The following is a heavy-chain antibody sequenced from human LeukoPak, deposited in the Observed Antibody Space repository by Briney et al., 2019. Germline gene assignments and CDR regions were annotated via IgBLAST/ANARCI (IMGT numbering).Heavy chain of an antibody. V-gene: IGHV4-39*01. Sequence: PSDTLSLTCTVSGGSISSSSYYWGWIRQPPGKGLELIGRMYYRGSTYYNPSLKSRVTISVDTAKNQFSLKLSSVTAADMAVYYCASHDCSSTSCYIIYYYYMDVWGKGTTVTVSS. J-gene: IGHJ6*03. CDR2: MYYRGST. D-gene: IGHD2-2*02. CDR1: GGSISSSSYY. CDR3: ASHDCSSTSCYIIYYYYMDV.